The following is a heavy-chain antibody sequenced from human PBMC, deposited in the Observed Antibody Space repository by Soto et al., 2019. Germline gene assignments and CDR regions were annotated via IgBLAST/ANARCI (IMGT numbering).Heavy chain of an antibody. Sequence: QVQLVQSGAEVKKPGSSVKVSCKASGGTFSSYTISWVRQAPGQGLEWMGRIIPILGIANYAQKFQGRVTITADKSTSTAYMELSSLRSEDTAGYYCASLYSSSWPGLEGWGQGTLVTVSS. CDR2: IIPILGIA. V-gene: IGHV1-69*02. D-gene: IGHD6-13*01. CDR1: GGTFSSYT. CDR3: ASLYSSSWPGLEG. J-gene: IGHJ4*02.